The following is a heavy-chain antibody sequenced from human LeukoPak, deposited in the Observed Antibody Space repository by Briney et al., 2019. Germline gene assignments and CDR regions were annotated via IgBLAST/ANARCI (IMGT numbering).Heavy chain of an antibody. CDR1: GFTFSSYG. J-gene: IGHJ4*02. Sequence: PGRSLRLSCAASGFTFSSYGMHWVRQAPGKGLEWISYISNDLSTIHYAASVKGRFTISRDNARNSLYLQMDSLRAEDTAVYFCARARGGRTYSETGGYPVFDNWGQGTLVTVSS. D-gene: IGHD2-8*02. CDR2: ISNDLSTI. CDR3: ARARGGRTYSETGGYPVFDN. V-gene: IGHV3-48*04.